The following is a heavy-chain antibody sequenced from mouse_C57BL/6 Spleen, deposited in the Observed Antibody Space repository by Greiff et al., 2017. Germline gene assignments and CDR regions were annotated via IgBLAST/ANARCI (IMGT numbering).Heavy chain of an antibody. J-gene: IGHJ3*01. V-gene: IGHV5-17*01. CDR1: GFTFSDYG. CDR3: ARGYGSRAGFAY. D-gene: IGHD1-1*01. Sequence: EVKLMESGGGLVKPGGSLKLSCAASGFTFSDYGMHWVRQAPEKGLEWVAYISSGSSTIYYADTVKGRFTISRDNAKNTLFLQMTRLRSEDTAMYYCARGYGSRAGFAYWGQGTLVTVSA. CDR2: ISSGSSTI.